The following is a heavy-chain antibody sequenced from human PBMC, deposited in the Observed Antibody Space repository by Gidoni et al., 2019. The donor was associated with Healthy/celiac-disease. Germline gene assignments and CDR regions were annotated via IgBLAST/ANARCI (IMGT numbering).Heavy chain of an antibody. CDR3: ARDLVVAATRYFQH. J-gene: IGHJ1*01. CDR2: ISSSGSTI. V-gene: IGHV3-11*01. Sequence: QVQLVESGEGLVKPGGSLRPSCASSGFTFSDYYMSWIRQAPGKGLEWFSYISSSGSTIYYADSVKGRFTISRDNAKNSLYLQMNSLRAEDTAVYYCARDLVVAATRYFQHWGQGTLVTVSS. CDR1: GFTFSDYY. D-gene: IGHD2-15*01.